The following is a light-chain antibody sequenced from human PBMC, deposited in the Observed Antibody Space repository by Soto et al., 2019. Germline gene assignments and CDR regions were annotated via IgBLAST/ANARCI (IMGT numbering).Light chain of an antibody. CDR2: GAS. V-gene: IGKV3-20*01. J-gene: IGKJ1*01. CDR3: QQYVASPPT. CDR1: QYVSSSF. Sequence: EIKLKHSPGTLSLSPGERATLSCRASQYVSSSFLAWIQQKPGLAPRLLIYGASSRATGIPDRFSGSGSGTDFTLTISRLEPEDFAVYYCQQYVASPPTFGQGTKVDIK.